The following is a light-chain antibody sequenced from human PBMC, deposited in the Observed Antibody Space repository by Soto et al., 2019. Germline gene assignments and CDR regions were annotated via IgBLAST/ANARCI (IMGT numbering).Light chain of an antibody. Sequence: EIVMTQSPATLSVSPGDRATLSCRASQSVSSNLAWYQQKPGQAPRLLIYGASTRATGIPARFSGSGSGTEFTLTISSLQSEDFAVYYCQQCNNWPWTFGQGTKVDIK. CDR3: QQCNNWPWT. V-gene: IGKV3-15*01. J-gene: IGKJ1*01. CDR1: QSVSSN. CDR2: GAS.